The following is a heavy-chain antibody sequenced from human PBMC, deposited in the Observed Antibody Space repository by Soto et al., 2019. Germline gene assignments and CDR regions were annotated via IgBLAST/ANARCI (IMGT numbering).Heavy chain of an antibody. J-gene: IGHJ4*02. CDR3: FRGGVTSRTFDY. CDR1: GYRFSSYW. D-gene: IGHD3-16*01. CDR2: IFPDDSDT. V-gene: IGHV5-51*01. Sequence: GASLKISCKGSGYRFSSYWIGWVRQMPGQGLEWMGIIFPDDSDTRYSPSFQGHVTISVGKSISTAYVQWSSLKASDSAIYYCFRGGVTSRTFDYWGQGTLVTVSS.